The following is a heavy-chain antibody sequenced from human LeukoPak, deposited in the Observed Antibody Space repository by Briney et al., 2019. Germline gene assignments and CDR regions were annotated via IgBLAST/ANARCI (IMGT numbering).Heavy chain of an antibody. CDR2: IIPIFGTA. V-gene: IGHV1-69*13. J-gene: IGHJ4*02. CDR3: AIRYSSGWYY. Sequence: ASVKVSCKASGGTFSSYAISWVRQAPGQGLEWMGGIIPIFGTANYAQKFQGRVTITADEATSTAYMELSSLRSEDTAVYYCAIRYSSGWYYWGQGTLVTVSS. D-gene: IGHD6-19*01. CDR1: GGTFSSYA.